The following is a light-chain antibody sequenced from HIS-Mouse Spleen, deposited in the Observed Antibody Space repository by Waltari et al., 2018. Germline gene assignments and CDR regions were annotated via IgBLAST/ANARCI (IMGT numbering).Light chain of an antibody. Sequence: EIVLTQSPATLSLSPGARATPSCRASQSVSSYLAWYQQKPGQAPRLLIYDASNRATGIPARFSGSGCGTDFTLTISSRGPEDVAVYYCQQRSNWLTFGGGTKVEIK. J-gene: IGKJ4*01. CDR3: QQRSNWLT. V-gene: IGKV3-11*01. CDR1: QSVSSY. CDR2: DAS.